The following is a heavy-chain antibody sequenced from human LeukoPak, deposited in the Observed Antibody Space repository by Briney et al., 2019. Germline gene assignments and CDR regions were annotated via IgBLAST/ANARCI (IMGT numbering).Heavy chain of an antibody. D-gene: IGHD6-19*01. CDR3: AKLGGYSSDYFDY. CDR2: ISGSGGST. V-gene: IGHV3-23*01. Sequence: PGGPLRLSCAASGFTFSSYAMSWVRQAPGKGLEWVSAISGSGGSTYYADSVKGRFTISRDNSKNTLYLQMNSLRAEDTAVYYCAKLGGYSSDYFDYWGQGTLVTVSS. CDR1: GFTFSSYA. J-gene: IGHJ4*02.